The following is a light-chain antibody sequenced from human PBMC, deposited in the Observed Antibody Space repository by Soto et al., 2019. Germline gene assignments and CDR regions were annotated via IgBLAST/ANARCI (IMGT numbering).Light chain of an antibody. J-gene: IGLJ3*02. CDR1: SSDIGGYYY. CDR3: CSYAGSATRV. Sequence: QSALTQPRSMSGSPGQSVTISCTGTSSDIGGYYYVAWYQQHPGKAPKLMISDVTKRPSGVPDRFSGSKSGNTASLTISGLQAEDEADYYCCSYAGSATRVFGGGTKVTVL. CDR2: DVT. V-gene: IGLV2-11*01.